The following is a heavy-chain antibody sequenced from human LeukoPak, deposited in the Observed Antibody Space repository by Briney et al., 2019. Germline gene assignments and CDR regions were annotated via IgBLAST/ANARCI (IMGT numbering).Heavy chain of an antibody. J-gene: IGHJ2*01. CDR3: ARSRLAGASYYWYFDP. CDR2: IYYSGNT. V-gene: IGHV4-59*01. CDR1: GASISSYY. Sequence: SETLSLTCTVSGASISSYYWSWVRQPPGKGLEWIGYIYYSGNTNYNPSLKSRVTISVDTSKNQFSLKLSSVTAADTAVYFCARSRLAGASYYWYFDPWGRGTLVTVSS. D-gene: IGHD1-26*01.